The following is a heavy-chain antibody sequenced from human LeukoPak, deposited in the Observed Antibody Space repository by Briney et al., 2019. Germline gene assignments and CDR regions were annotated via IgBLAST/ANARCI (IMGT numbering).Heavy chain of an antibody. D-gene: IGHD3-22*01. J-gene: IGHJ6*02. V-gene: IGHV4-30-2*01. CDR2: ISHSGST. CDR3: ARGHYYDSSGYYGGYYYYGMDV. CDR1: GGSISSGGYS. Sequence: SQTLSLTCAVSGGSISSGGYSWSWIRQPPGKGLEWIGYISHSGSTYYNPSLKSRVTISVDRSKNQFSLKLSSVTAADTAVYYCARGHYYDSSGYYGGYYYYGMDVWGQGTTVTVSS.